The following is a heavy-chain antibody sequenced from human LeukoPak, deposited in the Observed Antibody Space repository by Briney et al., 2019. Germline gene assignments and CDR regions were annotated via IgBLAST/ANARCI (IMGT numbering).Heavy chain of an antibody. D-gene: IGHD3-22*01. V-gene: IGHV1-8*01. CDR1: GCTFTSYD. CDR2: MNPNSGNT. CDR3: AMSSYDSSGPDY. Sequence: ASVKVSCKASGCTFTSYDINWVRQATGQGLEWMGWMNPNSGNTGYAQKFQGRVTMTRNTSISTAYMELSSLRSEDTAVYYCAMSSYDSSGPDYWGQGTLVTVSS. J-gene: IGHJ4*02.